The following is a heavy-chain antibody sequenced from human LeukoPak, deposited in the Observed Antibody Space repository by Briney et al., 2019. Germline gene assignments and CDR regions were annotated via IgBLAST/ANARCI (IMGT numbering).Heavy chain of an antibody. D-gene: IGHD2-2*01. CDR2: IFYSGYT. CDR3: ARGGDIVVVPAARNNWFDP. J-gene: IGHJ5*02. V-gene: IGHV4-39*01. Sequence: SETLSLTCTVSGDSISSSSHYWGWIRQPPGKGLEWIGSIFYSGYTYYNPSLKSRVSISVDTSENRFSLRLSSVTAADTAVYYCARGGDIVVVPAARNNWFDPWGQGTLVTVSS. CDR1: GDSISSSSHY.